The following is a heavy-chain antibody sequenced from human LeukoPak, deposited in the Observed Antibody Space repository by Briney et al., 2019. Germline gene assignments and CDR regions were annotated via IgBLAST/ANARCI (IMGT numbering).Heavy chain of an antibody. CDR2: ISGSGGST. CDR3: AKSIGPYYYGSGSFPDY. V-gene: IGHV3-23*01. CDR1: GFTFSSYA. J-gene: IGHJ4*02. Sequence: GGSLRLSCAASGFTFSSYAMSWVRQAPGKGLEWVSAISGSGGSTYYADSVKGRFTISRDNSKNTLYLQMNGLRAEDTAVYYCAKSIGPYYYGSGSFPDYWGQGTLVTVSS. D-gene: IGHD3-10*01.